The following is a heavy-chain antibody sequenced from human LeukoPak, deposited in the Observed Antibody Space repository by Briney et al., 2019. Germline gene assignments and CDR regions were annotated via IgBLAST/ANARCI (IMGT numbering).Heavy chain of an antibody. CDR2: INAVNGNT. J-gene: IGHJ4*02. Sequence: ASVKVSCKASGYTFTSYAMHWVRQAPGQRLEWMGWINAVNGNTKYSQKFQGRVTITRDTSASTAYMELSSLRSEDTAVYYCAREAHYAPDYWGQGTLVTVSS. D-gene: IGHD2-2*01. CDR1: GYTFTSYA. V-gene: IGHV1-3*01. CDR3: AREAHYAPDY.